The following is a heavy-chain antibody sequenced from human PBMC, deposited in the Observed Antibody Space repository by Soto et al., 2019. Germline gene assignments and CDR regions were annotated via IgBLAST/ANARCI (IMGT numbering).Heavy chain of an antibody. J-gene: IGHJ4*02. Sequence: ASVKVSCKASGYTFNTYGITWVRQAPGQGLEWMGWINPYNGNTKFAQKLQDRVTMTTATSTSTAYMELASLRSDDTAVYYCARGCIAVTTHLCYWGQGTLVAVSS. D-gene: IGHD4-17*01. CDR3: ARGCIAVTTHLCY. CDR2: INPYNGNT. CDR1: GYTFNTYG. V-gene: IGHV1-18*01.